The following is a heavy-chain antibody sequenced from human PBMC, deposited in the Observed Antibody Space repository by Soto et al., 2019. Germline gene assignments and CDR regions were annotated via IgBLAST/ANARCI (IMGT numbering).Heavy chain of an antibody. CDR1: GFTLRTYT. CDR3: AKRGYYGDYVDY. D-gene: IGHD4-17*01. Sequence: PGGSLRLSCAASGFTLRTYTMNWVRQAPGKGLEWVSSISISSSDRYYADSVRGRFTISRDNAKNALYLQMNSLRADDTAVYYCAKRGYYGDYVDYWGQGTLVTVSS. J-gene: IGHJ4*02. V-gene: IGHV3-21*06. CDR2: ISISSSDR.